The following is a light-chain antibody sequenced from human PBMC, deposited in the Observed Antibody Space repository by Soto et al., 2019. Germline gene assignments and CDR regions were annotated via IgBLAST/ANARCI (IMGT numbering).Light chain of an antibody. J-gene: IGKJ1*01. CDR1: QSVSSN. CDR2: GAS. V-gene: IGKV3-20*01. Sequence: EIVMTQSPATVSVSPGERATLSCRASQSVSSNLAWYQQKPGQAPRFLIYGASTRATGIPDRFSGSGSGTDFTLTISRLEPEDFEVYYCQQYGSSPPWTFGQGTKVDIK. CDR3: QQYGSSPPWT.